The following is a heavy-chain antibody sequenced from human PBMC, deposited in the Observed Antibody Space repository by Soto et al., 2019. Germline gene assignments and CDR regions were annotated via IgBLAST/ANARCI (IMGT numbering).Heavy chain of an antibody. CDR2: ISGIGGST. CDR1: GFTFSSYA. J-gene: IGHJ4*02. Sequence: EVQLLESGGGLVQPGGSLRLSCAASGFTFSSYAMSWVRQAPGKGLEWVSAISGIGGSTYYADSVKGRFTISRDNSKNPLYLQMNSLRAEETAVYYCAKGPGMAVAGVFYHWGQGTLVTVSS. D-gene: IGHD6-19*01. CDR3: AKGPGMAVAGVFYH. V-gene: IGHV3-23*01.